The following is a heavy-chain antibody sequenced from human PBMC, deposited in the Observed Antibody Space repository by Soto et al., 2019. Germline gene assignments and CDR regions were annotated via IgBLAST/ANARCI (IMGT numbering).Heavy chain of an antibody. J-gene: IGHJ4*01. Sequence: PGGSLRLSCAASVFTFSDAWINWVRQAPGKGLEWVGRIKSKTDGGTTDFAAPVKGRFAISRDDSRDMVYMQMYSLKTDDTAVYYCTTDSLFTGQLVRMDNWGHGTLVTVSS. CDR3: TTDSLFTGQLVRMDN. D-gene: IGHD3-9*01. V-gene: IGHV3-15*07. CDR2: IKSKTDGGTT. CDR1: VFTFSDAW.